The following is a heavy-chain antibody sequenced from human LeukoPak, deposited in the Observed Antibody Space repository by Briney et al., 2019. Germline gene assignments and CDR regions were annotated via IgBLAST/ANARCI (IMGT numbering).Heavy chain of an antibody. Sequence: PSETLSLTCTVSGGSISSGGYYWSWIRQHPGKGLEWIGYIYYSGSTYYNPSLKSRVTISVDTSKNQFSLKLSSVTAADTAVYYCARAGGGIVVVPAAPYFDLWGRGTLVTVSS. D-gene: IGHD2-2*01. CDR3: ARAGGGIVVVPAAPYFDL. CDR2: IYYSGST. V-gene: IGHV4-31*03. CDR1: GGSISSGGYY. J-gene: IGHJ2*01.